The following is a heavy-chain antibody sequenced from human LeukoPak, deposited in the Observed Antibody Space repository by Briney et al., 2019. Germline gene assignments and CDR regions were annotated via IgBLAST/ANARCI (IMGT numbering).Heavy chain of an antibody. Sequence: GGSLRLSCAASGFTFSNYWMHWVRQAPGKGLVWVSRINRDGRSTNYADSVKGRFTISRDNAKNTVFLQMNSLRAEDTAVYYCALPLRDGDFYFDYWGQGTLVTVSS. D-gene: IGHD4-17*01. CDR2: INRDGRST. V-gene: IGHV3-74*01. CDR1: GFTFSNYW. CDR3: ALPLRDGDFYFDY. J-gene: IGHJ4*02.